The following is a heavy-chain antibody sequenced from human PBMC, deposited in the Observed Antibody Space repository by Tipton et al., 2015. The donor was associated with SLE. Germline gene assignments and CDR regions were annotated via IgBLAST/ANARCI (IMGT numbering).Heavy chain of an antibody. CDR2: IYTSGNT. Sequence: TLSLTCNVSGGSINSGPYYWSWFRQPAGKGLEWIGHIYTSGNTNYNPSLKSRVTISVEVSKNKFSLKLTSVPAAGTAVYFCAGDCLGPSASCVGLCGRGTLVTVSS. V-gene: IGHV4-61*09. D-gene: IGHD3-16*01. J-gene: IGHJ2*01. CDR3: AGDCLGPSASCVGL. CDR1: GGSINSGPYY.